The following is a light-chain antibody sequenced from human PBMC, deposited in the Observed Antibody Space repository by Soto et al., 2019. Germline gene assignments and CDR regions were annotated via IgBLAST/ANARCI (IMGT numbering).Light chain of an antibody. CDR3: AAWDDSLNGPHVV. CDR1: SSNIGSNT. J-gene: IGLJ2*01. CDR2: SNN. V-gene: IGLV1-44*01. Sequence: QSVLTQPPSASGTPGQRVTISCSGSSSNIGSNTVNWYQQLPGTAPKLPIYSNNQRPSGVPDRFAGYKAGTSASLASSALQAEDEADYYCAAWDDSLNGPHVVFGGGTKLTVL.